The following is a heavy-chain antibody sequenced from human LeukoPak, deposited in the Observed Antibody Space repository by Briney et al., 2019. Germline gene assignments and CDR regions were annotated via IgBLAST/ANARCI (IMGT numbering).Heavy chain of an antibody. CDR1: GITFTSAW. Sequence: PGGSLRLSCAASGITFTSAWMSWVRQAPGKGLEWVGRIKSKTDGGATDYAAPVKGRFTISRDDSKNTLYLQMNSLKTEDTAVYYCARISGSYVFDYWGQGTLVTVSS. J-gene: IGHJ4*02. CDR3: ARISGSYVFDY. CDR2: IKSKTDGGAT. V-gene: IGHV3-15*01. D-gene: IGHD1-26*01.